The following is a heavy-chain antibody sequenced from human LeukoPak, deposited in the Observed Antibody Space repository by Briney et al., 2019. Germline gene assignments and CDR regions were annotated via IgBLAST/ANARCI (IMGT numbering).Heavy chain of an antibody. Sequence: GGSLRLSCAASGVTLSSYAMSWARQAPGKGLEWVSPIIDSGNSIYYADSAEGRFTISRDNSKNTLYLQMNSLRAGDTAVYYCAKDPIFSGSYGVFDYWGLGTLVTVSS. V-gene: IGHV3-23*01. J-gene: IGHJ4*02. CDR1: GVTLSSYA. D-gene: IGHD1-26*01. CDR3: AKDPIFSGSYGVFDY. CDR2: IIDSGNSI.